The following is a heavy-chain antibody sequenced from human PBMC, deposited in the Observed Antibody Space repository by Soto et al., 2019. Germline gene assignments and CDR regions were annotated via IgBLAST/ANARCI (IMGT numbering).Heavy chain of an antibody. D-gene: IGHD3-9*01. J-gene: IGHJ6*02. V-gene: IGHV3-20*04. CDR3: ARDQRPLLRYFDWSCPADV. CDR2: INWNGGST. CDR1: GFTFDDYG. Sequence: PGGSLRLSCAASGFTFDDYGMSWVRQAPGKGLEWVSGINWNGGSTGYADSVKGRFTISRDNAKNSLYLQMNSLRAEDTALYYCARDQRPLLRYFDWSCPADVWGQGTTVTVSS.